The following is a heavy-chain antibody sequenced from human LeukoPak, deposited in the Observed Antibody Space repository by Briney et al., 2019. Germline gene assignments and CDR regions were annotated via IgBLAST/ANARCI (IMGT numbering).Heavy chain of an antibody. V-gene: IGHV4-39*01. D-gene: IGHD1-26*01. CDR3: ARLKVGTTHPDY. CDR2: FYYSGFT. CDR1: DDSLGRSSYY. J-gene: IGHJ4*02. Sequence: SETLSLTCSVSDDSLGRSSYYWGWIRRPPGKGLEWIGTFYYSGFTYYNPPLKNRVTISVDTSKNQFSLKLSSVTAEDTAVYYCARLKVGTTHPDYWGQGTLVTVSS.